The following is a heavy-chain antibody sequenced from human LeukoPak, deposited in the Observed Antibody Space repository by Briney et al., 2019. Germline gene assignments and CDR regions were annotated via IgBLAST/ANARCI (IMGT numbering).Heavy chain of an antibody. Sequence: GGSLRLSCAASGFTFSNAWMSWVRQAPGKGLEWVANIYQDGSEKYYVDSVKGRFTISRDNSKNTLYLQMNSLRAEDTAVYYCARGDRYSSSWSYYFDYWGQGTLVTVSS. J-gene: IGHJ4*02. CDR2: IYQDGSEK. CDR3: ARGDRYSSSWSYYFDY. D-gene: IGHD6-13*01. CDR1: GFTFSNAW. V-gene: IGHV3-7*03.